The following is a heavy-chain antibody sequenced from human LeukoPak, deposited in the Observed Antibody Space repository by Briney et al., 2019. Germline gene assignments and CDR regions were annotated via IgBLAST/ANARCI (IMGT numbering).Heavy chain of an antibody. J-gene: IGHJ4*02. CDR2: INPNSGGT. D-gene: IGHD3-22*01. V-gene: IGHV1-2*06. CDR3: AGAEIYYDSSGYYFY. CDR1: GYTFTGYY. Sequence: ASVKVSCKASGYTFTGYYMHWVRQAPGQGLEWMGRINPNSGGTNYAQKFQGRVTMTRDTSISTAYMELSRLRSDDTAVYYCAGAEIYYDSSGYYFYWGQGTLSPSPQ.